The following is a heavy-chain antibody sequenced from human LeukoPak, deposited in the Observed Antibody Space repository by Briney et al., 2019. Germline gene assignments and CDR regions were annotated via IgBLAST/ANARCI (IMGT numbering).Heavy chain of an antibody. J-gene: IGHJ4*02. CDR1: GGSISSYY. V-gene: IGHV4-59*08. D-gene: IGHD2-2*01. CDR3: ARRGYCSSTSCYAFDY. CDR2: IYYSGST. Sequence: SETLSLTCTVSGGSISSYYWSWIRQPPGKGLEWIGYIYYSGSTNYNPSLKSRVTISVDTSKNQFSLKLSSVTAADTAVYYCARRGYCSSTSCYAFDYWDQGTLVTVSS.